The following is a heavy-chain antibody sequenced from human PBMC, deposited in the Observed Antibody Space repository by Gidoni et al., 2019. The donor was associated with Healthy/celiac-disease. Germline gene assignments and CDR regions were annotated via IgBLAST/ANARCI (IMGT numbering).Heavy chain of an antibody. Sequence: EVQLLQSGGGLVQPGRSLRLSCTASGFTVGDYAMSWVRQAPGKGLEWVGFIRSKAYGGTTEYAASVKGRFTISRDDSKSIAYLQMNSLKTEDTAVYYCTREKLWFREDPFDYWGQGTLVTVSS. D-gene: IGHD3-10*01. V-gene: IGHV3-49*04. CDR1: GFTVGDYA. CDR3: TREKLWFREDPFDY. CDR2: IRSKAYGGTT. J-gene: IGHJ4*02.